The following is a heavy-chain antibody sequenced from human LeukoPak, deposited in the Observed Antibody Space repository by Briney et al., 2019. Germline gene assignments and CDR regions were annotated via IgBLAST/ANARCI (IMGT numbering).Heavy chain of an antibody. J-gene: IGHJ4*02. Sequence: SETLSLICTVSGDSISNYYWSWIRQPPGKGLEWIGYIYYSGSTNYNPSLKSRVTISVDTSKNQFSLKLSSVTAADTAVYYCARVPADTIDYWGQGTLVTVSS. CDR3: ARVPADTIDY. CDR2: IYYSGST. V-gene: IGHV4-59*01. CDR1: GDSISNYY. D-gene: IGHD2-2*01.